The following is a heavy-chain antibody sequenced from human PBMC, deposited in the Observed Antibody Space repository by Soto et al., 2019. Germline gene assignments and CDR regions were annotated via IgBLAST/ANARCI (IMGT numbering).Heavy chain of an antibody. V-gene: IGHV4-4*07. Sequence: QVQLQESGPGLVKPSETLSLTCTVSGGSISSYYWSWIRQPAGKGLEWIGRIYTSGSTNYNPSLKSRVTMSVDTSKNQFSLKLSSVTAADTAVYYCARESFRDYYDSSGPDAFDIWGQGTMVTVSS. CDR3: ARESFRDYYDSSGPDAFDI. D-gene: IGHD3-22*01. CDR1: GGSISSYY. J-gene: IGHJ3*02. CDR2: IYTSGST.